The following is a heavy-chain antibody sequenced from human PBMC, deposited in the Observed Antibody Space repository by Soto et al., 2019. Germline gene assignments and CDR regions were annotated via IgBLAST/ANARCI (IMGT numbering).Heavy chain of an antibody. Sequence: EVQLVESGGGLIQPGGSLRLSCAASGFTVSSDYMSWVRQAPGKGLEWVSVIYTGGSTYYADSVKGRFTFSRDNSKNRRYLQMNSLRAEDTAVYYCARAYGGNPALFDPWGQGTLVTVSS. CDR2: IYTGGST. CDR3: ARAYGGNPALFDP. J-gene: IGHJ5*02. CDR1: GFTVSSDY. V-gene: IGHV3-53*01. D-gene: IGHD4-17*01.